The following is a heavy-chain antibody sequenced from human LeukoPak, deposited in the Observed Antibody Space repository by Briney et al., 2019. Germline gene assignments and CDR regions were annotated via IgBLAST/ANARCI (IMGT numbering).Heavy chain of an antibody. V-gene: IGHV4-4*07. D-gene: IGHD2-2*01. Sequence: AETLSLTCAVSGVSISSYYWTWLRQPAGKGLEGIGRIYTSGSTNYNPSLKSRVTMSVDTSKNQFSLKLNSVTAADTAVYYCARDSSSTYYYYMDVWGKGTTVTVSS. CDR2: IYTSGST. J-gene: IGHJ6*03. CDR3: ARDSSSTYYYYMDV. CDR1: GVSISSYY.